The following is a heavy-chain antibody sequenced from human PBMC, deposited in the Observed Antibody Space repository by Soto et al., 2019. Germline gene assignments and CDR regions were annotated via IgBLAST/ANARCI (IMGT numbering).Heavy chain of an antibody. J-gene: IGHJ4*02. V-gene: IGHV1-69*01. D-gene: IGHD2-15*01. Sequence: QVQLVQSGAEVEKPGSSVKVSCKASGGTFSSYAISWVRQAPGQGLEWMGGIIPIFGTANYAQKFQGRVTITADESTSTAYMELSSLRSEDTAVYYCARVALYCSGGSCYPDTAMVMSYFDYWGQGTLVTVSS. CDR2: IIPIFGTA. CDR3: ARVALYCSGGSCYPDTAMVMSYFDY. CDR1: GGTFSSYA.